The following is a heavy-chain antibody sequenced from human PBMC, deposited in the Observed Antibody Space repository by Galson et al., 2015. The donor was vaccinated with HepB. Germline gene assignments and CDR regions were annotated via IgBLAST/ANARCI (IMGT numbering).Heavy chain of an antibody. CDR3: TTDSYGDYGAFDY. CDR1: GFTFSNAW. V-gene: IGHV3-15*07. CDR2: IKSKTDGGTT. D-gene: IGHD4-17*01. J-gene: IGHJ4*02. Sequence: SLRLSCAASGFTFSNAWMNWVRQAPGKGLEWVGRIKSKTDGGTTDYAAPVKGRFTISRDDSKNTLYLQMNSLKTEDTAVYYCTTDSYGDYGAFDYWGQGTLVTVSS.